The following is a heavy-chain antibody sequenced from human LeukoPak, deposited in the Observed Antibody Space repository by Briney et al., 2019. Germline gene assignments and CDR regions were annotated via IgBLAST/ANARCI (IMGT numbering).Heavy chain of an antibody. CDR1: GFTFSSYS. D-gene: IGHD4-17*01. CDR2: ITNSGNAM. CDR3: ARGHYGLDY. Sequence: GGSLRLSCAASGFTFSSYSMNWIRQAPGKGLEWVSYITNSGNAMYYADSVKGRFTISRDNAKYSLYLQMNSLRAEDTAIYYCARGHYGLDYWGQGTLVTVSS. J-gene: IGHJ4*02. V-gene: IGHV3-48*04.